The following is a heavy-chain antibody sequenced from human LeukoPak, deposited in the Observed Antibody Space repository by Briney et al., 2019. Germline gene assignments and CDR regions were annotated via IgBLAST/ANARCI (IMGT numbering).Heavy chain of an antibody. J-gene: IGHJ4*02. D-gene: IGHD3-9*01. CDR3: TKYRSGNFDYYPDLDS. Sequence: GGSLRLSCAASGFTFSHYGMHWVRQAPGKGLEWVAFTRYDESLKYYAGSVRGRFTISRDNSKNTLYLQMNSLRTEDTAIYYCTKYRSGNFDYYPDLDSWGQGILVTDSS. V-gene: IGHV3-30*02. CDR2: TRYDESLK. CDR1: GFTFSHYG.